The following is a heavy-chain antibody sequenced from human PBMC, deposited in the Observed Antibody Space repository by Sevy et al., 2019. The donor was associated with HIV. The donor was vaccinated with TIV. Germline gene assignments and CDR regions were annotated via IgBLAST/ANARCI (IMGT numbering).Heavy chain of an antibody. CDR1: GFTFSSYN. Sequence: GGSLRLSCAASGFTFSSYNINWVRQAPGKGLEWVSSISGSSNYIYYSDSVKGRFTISRDNAKNSLYLQMNSLRAGETAVYYCARDRDMITFGVAEAFDIWGQGTMVTVSS. CDR3: ARDRDMITFGVAEAFDI. V-gene: IGHV3-21*01. J-gene: IGHJ3*02. CDR2: ISGSSNYI. D-gene: IGHD3-16*01.